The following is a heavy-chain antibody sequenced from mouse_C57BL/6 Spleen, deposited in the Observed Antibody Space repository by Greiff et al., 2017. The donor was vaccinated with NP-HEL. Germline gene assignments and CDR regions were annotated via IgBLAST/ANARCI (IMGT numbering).Heavy chain of an antibody. CDR1: GFTFSDYG. V-gene: IGHV5-17*01. CDR2: ISSGSSTI. CDR3: ARRTPFYAMDY. J-gene: IGHJ4*01. Sequence: EVQLVESGGGLVKPGGSLKLSCAASGFTFSDYGMHWVRQAPEKGLEWVAYISSGSSTIYYADTVKGRFTISRDNDKTTLFLQMTSLRSEDTAMYYCARRTPFYAMDYWGQGTSVTVSS.